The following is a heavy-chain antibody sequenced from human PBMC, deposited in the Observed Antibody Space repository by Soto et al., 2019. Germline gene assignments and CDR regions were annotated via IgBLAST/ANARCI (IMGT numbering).Heavy chain of an antibody. CDR2: TYYSGST. CDR3: ARSSTRWRFWFDP. D-gene: IGHD2-2*01. Sequence: QVQLQESGPGLVKPSETLSLTCTVSGGSISSSYWSWIRQPPGKGLEWIGYTYYSGSTNYNPSHRSRVTISVDTSKNQCSMKLSSVTAADTAVYYCARSSTRWRFWFDPWGQGTLVTVSS. V-gene: IGHV4-59*08. J-gene: IGHJ5*02. CDR1: GGSISSSY.